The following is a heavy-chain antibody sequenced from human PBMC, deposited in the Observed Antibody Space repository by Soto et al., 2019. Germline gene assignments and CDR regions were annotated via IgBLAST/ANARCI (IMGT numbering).Heavy chain of an antibody. D-gene: IGHD3-16*01. J-gene: IGHJ3*01. CDR3: VRVYAPNTFDL. V-gene: IGHV3-48*02. CDR1: GFTFISYS. CDR2: ISNSGSVI. Sequence: GSLRPSCSASGFTFISYSMSWVRQAPGKGLEWVSYISNSGSVIHDADSVKGRFTISRDNAKNSLSLQMNSLRDEDTALYYCVRVYAPNTFDLWGQGTVVTVS.